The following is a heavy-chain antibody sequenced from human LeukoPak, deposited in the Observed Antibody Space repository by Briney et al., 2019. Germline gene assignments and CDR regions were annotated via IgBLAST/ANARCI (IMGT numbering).Heavy chain of an antibody. Sequence: PGRSLRLSCAASGFTFSSHGMHWVRQAPGKGLEWVAVLWYDGRTKYYAESVKGRFTISRDNSKNTLYLQMNSLRAEDTAVYYCAKGDYYDSRSNMDVWGQGTTVTVSS. V-gene: IGHV3-33*06. D-gene: IGHD3-22*01. CDR1: GFTFSSHG. CDR3: AKGDYYDSRSNMDV. CDR2: LWYDGRTK. J-gene: IGHJ6*02.